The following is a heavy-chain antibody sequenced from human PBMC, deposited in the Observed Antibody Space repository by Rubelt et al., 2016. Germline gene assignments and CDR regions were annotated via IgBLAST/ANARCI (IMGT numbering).Heavy chain of an antibody. Sequence: QVQLVQSGAEVKKPGASVKVSCKASGYTFTSYYMHWVRQAPGQGLEWMGIINPSGGSTSYGQKFQGRVTMPRDTSTSTVYMELSSLRSEDTAVYYCARSPRYDFEDNWFDPWGQGTLVTVSS. V-gene: IGHV1-46*01. CDR2: INPSGGST. J-gene: IGHJ5*02. CDR1: GYTFTSYY. D-gene: IGHD3-3*01. CDR3: ARSPRYDFEDNWFDP.